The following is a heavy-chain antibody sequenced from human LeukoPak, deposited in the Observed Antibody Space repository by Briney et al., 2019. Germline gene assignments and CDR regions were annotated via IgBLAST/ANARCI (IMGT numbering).Heavy chain of an antibody. D-gene: IGHD3-22*01. CDR3: AKGVGSSGYFFDY. Sequence: GGSLRLSCAASGFTFSIYWMTWVRQAPGKGLEWVANIKEDGSNKYYADSVKGRFTISRDNSKNTLYLQMNSLRAEDTAVYYCAKGVGSSGYFFDYWGQGTLVTVSS. CDR2: IKEDGSNK. V-gene: IGHV3-7*01. CDR1: GFTFSIYW. J-gene: IGHJ4*02.